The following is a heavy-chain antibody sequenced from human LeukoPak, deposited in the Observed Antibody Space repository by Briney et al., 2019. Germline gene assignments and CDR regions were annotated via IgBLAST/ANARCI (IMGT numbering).Heavy chain of an antibody. D-gene: IGHD3-16*01. CDR2: IIDTGST. V-gene: IGHV4-34*12. Sequence: SETLSLTCVVYGESFSGYYWTWIRQPPGKGLEWIGEIIDTGSTKYNSSLKSRVTISVDTSKNQFSLKLSSVTAADTAMYYCARVKDPGGYYYYYYMDVWGKGTTVTVSS. CDR3: ARVKDPGGYYYYYYMDV. J-gene: IGHJ6*03. CDR1: GESFSGYY.